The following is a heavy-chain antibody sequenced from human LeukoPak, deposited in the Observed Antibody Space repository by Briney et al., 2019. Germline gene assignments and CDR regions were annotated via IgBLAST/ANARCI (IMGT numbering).Heavy chain of an antibody. Sequence: PSETLSLTCAVSGGSISSSNWWSGVRRPPGKGLQWIGESYHSGNTNYNPSLKSRVTILEDKSKNQFSLKPSSVTAADTAVYYCARDLSIVGATPFDYWGQGTLVTVSS. D-gene: IGHD1-26*01. CDR1: GGSISSSNW. CDR3: ARDLSIVGATPFDY. J-gene: IGHJ4*02. CDR2: SYHSGNT. V-gene: IGHV4-4*02.